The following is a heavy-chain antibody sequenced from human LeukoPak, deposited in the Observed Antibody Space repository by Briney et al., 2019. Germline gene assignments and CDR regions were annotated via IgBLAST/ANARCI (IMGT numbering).Heavy chain of an antibody. D-gene: IGHD1-7*01. CDR2: ILNSGTTT. Sequence: PGGSLRLSCAASGFTFSSYEMNWVRQAPGKGLEWVSYILNSGTTTYYADSVKGRFTISRDNAKNSLYLQMNSLRAEDTAVYYCASGQITGTPEDAFDIWGQGTMVTVSS. CDR1: GFTFSSYE. J-gene: IGHJ3*02. V-gene: IGHV3-48*03. CDR3: ASGQITGTPEDAFDI.